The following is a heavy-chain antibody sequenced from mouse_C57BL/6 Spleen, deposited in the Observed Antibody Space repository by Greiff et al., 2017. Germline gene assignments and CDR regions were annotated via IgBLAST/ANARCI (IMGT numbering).Heavy chain of an antibody. D-gene: IGHD4-1*02. CDR2: ISSGGDYI. Sequence: EVTLVESGEGLVKPGGSLKLSCAASGFTFSSYAMSWVRQTPEKRLAWVAYISSGGDYIYYADTVKGRFTISRDNARNTLYLQMSSLKSEDTAMYYCTRASTGTWFAYWGQGTLVTVSA. J-gene: IGHJ3*01. V-gene: IGHV5-9-1*02. CDR3: TRASTGTWFAY. CDR1: GFTFSSYA.